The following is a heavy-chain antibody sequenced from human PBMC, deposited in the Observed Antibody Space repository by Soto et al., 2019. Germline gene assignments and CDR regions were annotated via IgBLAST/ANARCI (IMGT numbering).Heavy chain of an antibody. V-gene: IGHV1-2*04. CDR3: ATERIALAGTVLVPLAYGMDV. J-gene: IGHJ6*02. CDR1: GYTFTGYY. D-gene: IGHD6-19*01. CDR2: INPNSGGT. Sequence: QVQLVQSGAEVKKPGASVQVSCKASGYTFTGYYMHWVRQAPGQGLEWMGWINPNSGGTNYAQKFQGWVTMTRDTSISTAHMELSRLRSDDTAMYYFATERIALAGTVLVPLAYGMDVWGQGTTVTVSS.